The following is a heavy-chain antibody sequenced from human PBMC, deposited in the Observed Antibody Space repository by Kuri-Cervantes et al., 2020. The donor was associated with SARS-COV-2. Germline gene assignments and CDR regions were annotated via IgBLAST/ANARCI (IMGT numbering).Heavy chain of an antibody. D-gene: IGHD2/OR15-2a*01. CDR1: GFTFSSYE. CDR3: AKDLRGASQNIVKDY. CDR2: ISGSGGST. J-gene: IGHJ4*02. V-gene: IGHV3-23*01. Sequence: GESLKISWAASGFTFSSYEMNWVRQAPGKGLEGVSAISGSGGSTYYADSVKGRFTISRDNSKNTLYLQMNSLRAEDTAVYYCAKDLRGASQNIVKDYWGQGTLVTVSS.